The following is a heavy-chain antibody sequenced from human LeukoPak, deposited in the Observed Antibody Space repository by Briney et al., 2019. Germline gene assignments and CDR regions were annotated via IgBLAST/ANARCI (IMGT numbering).Heavy chain of an antibody. Sequence: GGSLRLSCAASGFTFSSYSMNWVRQAPGKGREWISHISSFRSTIYYADSVKGRFIISRDSAKNSLYLQMNSLRAEDTAVYYCARTQSSIPDFDYWGQGTLVTVSS. CDR2: ISSFRSTI. CDR3: ARTQSSIPDFDY. J-gene: IGHJ4*02. CDR1: GFTFSSYS. D-gene: IGHD2-2*01. V-gene: IGHV3-48*04.